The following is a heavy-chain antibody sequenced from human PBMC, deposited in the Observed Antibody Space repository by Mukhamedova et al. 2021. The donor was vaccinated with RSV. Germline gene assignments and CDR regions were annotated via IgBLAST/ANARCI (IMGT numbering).Heavy chain of an antibody. Sequence: ISRDNSKNTLYLRINSLRAEDTAIYYCAKVKKSNWYYFDYWGQGTLVTVSS. CDR3: AKVKKSNWYYFDY. J-gene: IGHJ4*02. V-gene: IGHV3-23*01. D-gene: IGHD5-24*01.